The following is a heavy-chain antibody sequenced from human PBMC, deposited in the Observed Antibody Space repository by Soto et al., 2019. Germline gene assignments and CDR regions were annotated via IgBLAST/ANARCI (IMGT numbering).Heavy chain of an antibody. Sequence: ASVKVSCKASGYTFTSYYINWVRQATGQGLEWMGWMSPNSGNTGYAQKFQGRVTMTRNTSISTAYMELSSLRSEDTAVYYCARGKYSSSWRTVSNYFDYWGQGTLVTVSS. CDR3: ARGKYSSSWRTVSNYFDY. CDR2: MSPNSGNT. V-gene: IGHV1-8*01. D-gene: IGHD6-13*01. J-gene: IGHJ4*02. CDR1: GYTFTSYY.